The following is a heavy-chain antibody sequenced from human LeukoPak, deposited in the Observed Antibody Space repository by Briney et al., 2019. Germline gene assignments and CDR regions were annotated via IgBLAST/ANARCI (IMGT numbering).Heavy chain of an antibody. V-gene: IGHV3-23*01. CDR1: GFTFSSYA. Sequence: PGGSLRLSCAASGFTFSSYAMSWVRQAPGKGPEWVSAISGSGGSTYYADSVKGRFTISRDNSKNTLYLQMNSLRAEDTAVYYCAKCVVLMVYAPADVWGQGTTVTVSS. CDR3: AKCVVLMVYAPADV. D-gene: IGHD2-8*01. CDR2: ISGSGGST. J-gene: IGHJ6*02.